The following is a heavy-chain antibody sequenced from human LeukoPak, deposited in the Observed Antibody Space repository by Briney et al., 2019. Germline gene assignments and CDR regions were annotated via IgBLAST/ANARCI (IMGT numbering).Heavy chain of an antibody. CDR2: IYYSGST. D-gene: IGHD3-10*01. J-gene: IGHJ4*02. CDR3: ARSRVRGVFDY. CDR1: GGSICSGGYY. Sequence: SETLSLTCTVSGGSICSGGYYWSWIRQHPGKGLEWIGYIYYSGSTYYNPSLKSRVTISVDTSKNQFSLKLSSVTAADTAVYYCARSRVRGVFDYWGQGTLVTVSS. V-gene: IGHV4-31*03.